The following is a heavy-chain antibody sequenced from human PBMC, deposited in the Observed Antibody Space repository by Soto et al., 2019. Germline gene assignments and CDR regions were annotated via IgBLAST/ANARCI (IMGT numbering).Heavy chain of an antibody. CDR1: RDTFSNYA. CDR2: IIPLFAKA. D-gene: IGHD1-26*01. CDR3: ARADLVGASDY. V-gene: IGHV1-69*06. J-gene: IGHJ4*02. Sequence: SVKVSCKASRDTFSNYAISWVRQAPGQGLEWMGGIIPLFAKANYAQKLQDRITIAADTSTSTAYMELSSLRSEDTAVYYCARADLVGASDYWGQGTLVTVSS.